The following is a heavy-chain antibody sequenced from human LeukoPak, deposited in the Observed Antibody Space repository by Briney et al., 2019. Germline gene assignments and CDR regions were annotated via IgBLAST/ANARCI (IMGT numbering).Heavy chain of an antibody. CDR1: GYTFTDYY. D-gene: IGHD3-10*01. CDR3: AREGNYDYMDV. Sequence: GASVKVSCKTSGYTFTDYYMHWVRQAPGQGLEWMGWINPNSGCTNYAQKFQGRVTMTRDTSISTAYMDLSRLRSDDTAVYYCAREGNYDYMDVWGKGTTVTVSS. V-gene: IGHV1-2*02. J-gene: IGHJ6*03. CDR2: INPNSGCT.